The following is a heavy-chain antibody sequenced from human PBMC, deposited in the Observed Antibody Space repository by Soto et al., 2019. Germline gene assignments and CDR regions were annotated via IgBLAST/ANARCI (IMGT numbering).Heavy chain of an antibody. CDR1: GFTFSSFA. CDR2: ISGSGCSI. CDR3: AKDGEDVVVVPAAYNWFDP. V-gene: IGHV3-23*01. J-gene: IGHJ5*02. D-gene: IGHD2-2*01. Sequence: VQLLESGGGLVQPGGSLRLSCAASGFTFSSFAMSWVRQAPGKGLEWVSTISGSGCSIHYADSVKGRFTISRDISKNTLYLQMNILRAEDTAVYYFAKDGEDVVVVPAAYNWFDPWGQGTLVTVSS.